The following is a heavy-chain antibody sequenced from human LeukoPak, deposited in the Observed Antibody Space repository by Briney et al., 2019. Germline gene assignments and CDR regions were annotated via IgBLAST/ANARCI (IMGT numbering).Heavy chain of an antibody. Sequence: SETLSLTCAVYGGSFSGYYWSWIRQPPGKGLEWIGEINHSGSTNYNPSLKSRVTISVDTSKNQFSLKLSSVTAADTAVYYCARDSAYGDPLGYFDYWGQGTLVTVSS. V-gene: IGHV4-34*01. CDR3: ARDSAYGDPLGYFDY. CDR2: INHSGST. J-gene: IGHJ4*02. D-gene: IGHD4-17*01. CDR1: GGSFSGYY.